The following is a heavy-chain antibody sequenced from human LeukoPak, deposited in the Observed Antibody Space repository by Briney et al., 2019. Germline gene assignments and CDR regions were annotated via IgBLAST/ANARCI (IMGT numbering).Heavy chain of an antibody. D-gene: IGHD6-19*01. Sequence: ASVKVSCKASGYTFTSYDIIWVRQATGQGLEWMGWMNPNSGNTGYAQKFQGRVTITRNTTISTAYMELSSLRSEDTAVYYCARGLSSGWHYYYMDVWGKGTTVTVSS. CDR1: GYTFTSYD. CDR3: ARGLSSGWHYYYMDV. CDR2: MNPNSGNT. J-gene: IGHJ6*03. V-gene: IGHV1-8*03.